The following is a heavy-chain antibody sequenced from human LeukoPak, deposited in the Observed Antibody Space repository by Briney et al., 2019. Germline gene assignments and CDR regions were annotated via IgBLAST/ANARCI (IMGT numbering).Heavy chain of an antibody. V-gene: IGHV3-48*04. Sequence: GGSLRLSCAASGFTFSSYSMNWVRQAPGKGLEWVSFISSSSSTIYYADSVKGRFTISRDNAKNSLYLQMNSLRAEDTAVYYCARESPTTVTYFDYWGQGTLVTVSS. CDR2: ISSSSSTI. D-gene: IGHD4-17*01. CDR1: GFTFSSYS. CDR3: ARESPTTVTYFDY. J-gene: IGHJ4*02.